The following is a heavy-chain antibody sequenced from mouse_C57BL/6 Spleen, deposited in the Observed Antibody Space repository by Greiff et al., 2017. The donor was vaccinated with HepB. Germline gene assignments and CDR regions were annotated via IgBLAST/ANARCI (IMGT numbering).Heavy chain of an antibody. V-gene: IGHV1-76*01. CDR2: IYPGSGNT. CDR3: ARGTTVVAHYAMDY. D-gene: IGHD1-1*01. Sequence: VQLVESGAELVRPGASVKLSCKASGYTFTDYYINWVKQRPGQGLEWIARIYPGSGNTYYNEKFKGKATLTAEKSSSTAYMQLSSLTSEDSAVYFCARGTTVVAHYAMDYWGQRTSVTVSS. J-gene: IGHJ4*01. CDR1: GYTFTDYY.